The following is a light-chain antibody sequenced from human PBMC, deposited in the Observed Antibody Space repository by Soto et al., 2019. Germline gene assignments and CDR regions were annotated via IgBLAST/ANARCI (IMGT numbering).Light chain of an antibody. CDR3: QQYNNWPFA. J-gene: IGKJ3*01. Sequence: EIVMTQSPATLSVSPGERATLSCRASRSIGSTLAWYQQKPGQAPRLLIYDASTRATGIPVRFSGSGSGTEFTLTINSLQSEDFTVYYCQQYNNWPFAFGPGTKVDIK. V-gene: IGKV3-15*01. CDR2: DAS. CDR1: RSIGST.